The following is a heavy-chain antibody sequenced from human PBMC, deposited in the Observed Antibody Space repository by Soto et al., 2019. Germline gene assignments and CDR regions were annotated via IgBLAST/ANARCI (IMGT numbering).Heavy chain of an antibody. J-gene: IGHJ6*02. V-gene: IGHV2-5*02. CDR3: AYLPCSGGSCSWFSFSGMDV. CDR2: IYWDDDK. D-gene: IGHD2-15*01. CDR1: GFSLSTSGVG. Sequence: QITLKESGPTLVKPTQTLTLTCTFSGFSLSTSGVGVAWIRQPPGKALEWLALIYWDDDKRYRASLGRRLTNPKDTSKNTVVLTMTNMDSVDTATYYCAYLPCSGGSCSWFSFSGMDVWGQGTTVTVSS.